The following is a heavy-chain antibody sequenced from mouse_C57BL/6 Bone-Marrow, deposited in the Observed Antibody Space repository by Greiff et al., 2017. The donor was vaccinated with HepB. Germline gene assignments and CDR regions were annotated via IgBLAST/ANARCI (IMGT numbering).Heavy chain of an antibody. CDR1: GFPITSGYY. J-gene: IGHJ2*01. CDR2: ITHSGET. CDR3: AGGNYYGTLDY. D-gene: IGHD1-1*01. Sequence: VQLKESGPGLVKPSQSLFLTCSITGFPITSGYYWIWIRQSPGKPLEWMGYITHSGETFYNPSLQSPISITRETSKNQFFLQLNSVTTEDTAMYYCAGGNYYGTLDYWGQGTTLTVSS. V-gene: IGHV12-3*01.